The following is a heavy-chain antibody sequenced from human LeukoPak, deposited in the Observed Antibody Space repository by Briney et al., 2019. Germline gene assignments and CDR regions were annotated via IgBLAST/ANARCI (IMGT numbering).Heavy chain of an antibody. D-gene: IGHD3-22*01. V-gene: IGHV1-69*04. CDR1: GGTFSSYA. Sequence: GASVKVSCKASGGTFSSYAISWVRQAPGQGLEWMGRIIPILGIANYAQKFQGRVTITADKSTSTAYMELSSLRSEDSAVYYCARDGHYDSSGYYAYWGQGTLVTVSS. J-gene: IGHJ4*02. CDR2: IIPILGIA. CDR3: ARDGHYDSSGYYAY.